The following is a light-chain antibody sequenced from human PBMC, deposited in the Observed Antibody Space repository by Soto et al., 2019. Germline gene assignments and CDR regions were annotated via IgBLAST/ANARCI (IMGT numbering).Light chain of an antibody. V-gene: IGKV3-20*01. Sequence: EVVLTQSPGTLSLSPGERATLSCRASQTVGSSYLAWYQQKPGQAPRLLIYGASSRATGIPDRFSGSGSGTDFTLTISRLEPEDFGVYYCQQYGTSPWMFGQGTKVGIK. CDR2: GAS. J-gene: IGKJ1*01. CDR1: QTVGSSY. CDR3: QQYGTSPWM.